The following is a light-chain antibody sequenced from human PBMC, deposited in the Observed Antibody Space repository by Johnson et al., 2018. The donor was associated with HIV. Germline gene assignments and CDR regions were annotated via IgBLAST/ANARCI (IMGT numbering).Light chain of an antibody. CDR3: GTWDSGLSAGV. CDR2: DNN. J-gene: IGLJ1*01. V-gene: IGLV1-51*01. Sequence: QSVLTQPPSVSAAPGQKVTISCSGSSSNVGSSFVSWYRQVPGTAPKLLIYDNNKRPSGIPGRFSGSKSGPSATLGITGLQTGDEAEYYCGTWDSGLSAGVFGTGTKVTVL. CDR1: SSNVGSSF.